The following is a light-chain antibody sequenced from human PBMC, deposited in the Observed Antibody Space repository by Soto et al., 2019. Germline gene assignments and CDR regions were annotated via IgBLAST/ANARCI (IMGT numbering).Light chain of an antibody. J-gene: IGKJ1*01. CDR3: QQYGSSSSWT. CDR1: QSVSSY. Sequence: EIVLTQSPATLSFSPGERATLSFSSSQSVSSYLAWYQQKPGQAPRLLIYGASSRATGIPDRFSGSGSGTDFTLTINRLEPDDFAVYFCQQYGSSSSWTFGQGTKVDIK. V-gene: IGKV3-20*01. CDR2: GAS.